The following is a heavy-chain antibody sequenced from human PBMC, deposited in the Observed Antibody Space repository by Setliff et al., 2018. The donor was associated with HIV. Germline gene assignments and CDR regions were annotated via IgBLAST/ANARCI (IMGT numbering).Heavy chain of an antibody. Sequence: PGESLTISCAASGFSFGSYWMSWVRQAPGKGLEWVANIKEDGSEKYYVDSVRGRFTISRDNAKNSLYLQMNSLRAEDTAVYYCARDATRGGDMDVWAKGTTVTVSS. CDR2: IKEDGSEK. CDR1: GFSFGSYW. V-gene: IGHV3-7*01. J-gene: IGHJ6*03. D-gene: IGHD2-15*01. CDR3: ARDATRGGDMDV.